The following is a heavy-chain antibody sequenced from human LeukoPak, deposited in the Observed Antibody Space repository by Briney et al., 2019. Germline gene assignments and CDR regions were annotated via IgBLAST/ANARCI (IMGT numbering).Heavy chain of an antibody. V-gene: IGHV3-48*03. CDR2: ISSSGSTI. CDR3: ARDTYDILTGYCNGFDY. J-gene: IGHJ4*02. Sequence: PGGSLRLSCAASGFTFSSYEMNWVRQAPGKGLEWVSYISSSGSTIYYADSVKGRFTISRDNAKNSLYLQMNSLRAEDTAVYYCARDTYDILTGYCNGFDYWGQGTLVTVSS. D-gene: IGHD3-9*01. CDR1: GFTFSSYE.